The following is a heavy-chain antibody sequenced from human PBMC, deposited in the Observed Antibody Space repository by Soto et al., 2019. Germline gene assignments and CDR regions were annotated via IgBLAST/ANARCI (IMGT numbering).Heavy chain of an antibody. CDR2: IYYSGST. J-gene: IGHJ3*02. CDR3: ARVATMVRGVIIIDAFDI. Sequence: SETLSLTCTVSGGSISSGGYYWSWIRQHPGKGLEWIGYIYYSGSTYYNPSLKSRVTISVDTSKNQFSLKLSSVTAADTAVYYCARVATMVRGVIIIDAFDIWGQGTMVTVSS. D-gene: IGHD3-10*01. CDR1: GGSISSGGYY. V-gene: IGHV4-31*03.